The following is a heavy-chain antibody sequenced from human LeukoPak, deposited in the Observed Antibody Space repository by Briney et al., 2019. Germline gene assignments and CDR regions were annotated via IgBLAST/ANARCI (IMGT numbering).Heavy chain of an antibody. CDR2: INHSGST. Sequence: SETLSLTCAVYGGSFSGYYWSWIRQPPGKGLEWIGEINHSGSTNYNPSLKSRVTISVDTSKNQFSLKLSSVTAADTAVYYCARSRASYYDFWSGYPNGGYYFDYWGQGTLVTVSS. CDR3: ARSRASYYDFWSGYPNGGYYFDY. D-gene: IGHD3-3*01. CDR1: GGSFSGYY. V-gene: IGHV4-34*01. J-gene: IGHJ4*02.